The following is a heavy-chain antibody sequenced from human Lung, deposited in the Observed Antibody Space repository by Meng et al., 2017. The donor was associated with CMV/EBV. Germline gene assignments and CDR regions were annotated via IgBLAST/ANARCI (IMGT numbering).Heavy chain of an antibody. CDR1: GGTYSSYA. V-gene: IGHV1-69*10. D-gene: IGHD6-13*01. Sequence: KASGGTYSSYAISGVRQARGEGLEWMGGISPILGIAKYAQKSQGRVTITADKSTSTAYMELSSLRSEDTAVYYCARDRGGKAAAGGYWGQGTLVTVSS. CDR3: ARDRGGKAAAGGY. J-gene: IGHJ4*02. CDR2: ISPILGIA.